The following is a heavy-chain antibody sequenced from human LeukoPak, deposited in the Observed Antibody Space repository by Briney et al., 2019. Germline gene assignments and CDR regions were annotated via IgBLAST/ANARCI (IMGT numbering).Heavy chain of an antibody. CDR1: GFNFSSYS. D-gene: IGHD4-11*01. J-gene: IGHJ4*02. CDR2: ISSSSSYI. CDR3: AREPPQSYYFDY. V-gene: IGHV3-21*01. Sequence: PGGSLRLSCAGSGFNFSSYSMSWVRQAPWKGLEFVSSISSSSSYIYYADSVKGRFTISRDNAKNPLYLQMNSLRAEDTAVYYCAREPPQSYYFDYWGQGTLVTVSS.